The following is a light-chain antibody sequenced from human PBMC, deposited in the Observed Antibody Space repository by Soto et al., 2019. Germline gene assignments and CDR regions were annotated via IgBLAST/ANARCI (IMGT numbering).Light chain of an antibody. V-gene: IGKV1-5*03. J-gene: IGKJ1*01. Sequence: DIQMTQSPSTLSASVGDRVTITCRASQSISSWLAWYQQKPGKAPKLLIYKASSLESGVPSRLSGSGSWTVFTLTISRLQPDDFATFYCQQYKSYWTFGQGTKVEIK. CDR3: QQYKSYWT. CDR2: KAS. CDR1: QSISSW.